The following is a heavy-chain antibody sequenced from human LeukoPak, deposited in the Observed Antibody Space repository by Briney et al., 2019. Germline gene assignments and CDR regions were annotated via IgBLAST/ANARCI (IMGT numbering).Heavy chain of an antibody. D-gene: IGHD3-22*01. CDR2: INPNSGGT. Sequence: GASVKVSCKASGYTFSGYYMHWVRQAPGQGLEWMGWINPNSGGTNYAQKFQGRVTMTRDTSISTAYMELSRLRSDDTAVYYRAMRSLYYYDSSDPGYFDYWGQGTLVTVSS. J-gene: IGHJ4*02. CDR1: GYTFSGYY. V-gene: IGHV1-2*02. CDR3: AMRSLYYYDSSDPGYFDY.